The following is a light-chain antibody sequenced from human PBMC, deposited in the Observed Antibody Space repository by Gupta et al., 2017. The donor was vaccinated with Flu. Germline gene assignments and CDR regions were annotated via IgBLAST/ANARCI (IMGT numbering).Light chain of an antibody. J-gene: IGLJ3*02. CDR3: SAYMRSGPRV. CDR2: EVN. CDR1: SSDVGDYDY. V-gene: IGLV2-14*01. Sequence: TSSDVGDYDYVSWYQQYPGKAPKLMIYEVNNRPSGVSNRFSGSKSGNTASLTISGLQGEDEAEYFCSAYMRSGPRVFGGGTKVTV.